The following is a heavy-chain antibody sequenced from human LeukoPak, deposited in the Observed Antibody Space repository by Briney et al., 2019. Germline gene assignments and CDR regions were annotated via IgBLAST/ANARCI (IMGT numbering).Heavy chain of an antibody. V-gene: IGHV1-69*05. J-gene: IGHJ4*02. Sequence: SVKVSCKASGGSFSNYVINWVRQAPGQGLEWMGGAIPIFGTANYAKKFAGRVTITTDESTSTGYMELSSLSSEDTAVFYCARSAVAASGAYSDQWGQGTLVTVSS. CDR3: ARSAVAASGAYSDQ. D-gene: IGHD6-13*01. CDR1: GGSFSNYV. CDR2: AIPIFGTA.